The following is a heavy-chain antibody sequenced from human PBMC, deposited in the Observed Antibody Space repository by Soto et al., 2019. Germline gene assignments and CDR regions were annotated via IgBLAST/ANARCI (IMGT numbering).Heavy chain of an antibody. D-gene: IGHD4-17*01. CDR3: ARLPWDDYGGIFEP. J-gene: IGHJ5*02. Sequence: ASVKVSCKASGYTFTSYAMHWVRQAPGQRLEWMGWINAGNGNTKYSQKFQGRVTITRDTSASTAYMELSSLRSEDTAVYYCARLPWDDYGGIFEPWGQGTLVTVSS. CDR1: GYTFTSYA. CDR2: INAGNGNT. V-gene: IGHV1-3*01.